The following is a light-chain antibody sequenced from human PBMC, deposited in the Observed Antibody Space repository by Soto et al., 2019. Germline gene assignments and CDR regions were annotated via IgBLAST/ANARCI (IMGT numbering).Light chain of an antibody. V-gene: IGKV3-11*01. CDR1: QSVYSY. J-gene: IGKJ2*01. CDR2: DTS. Sequence: EIVLTQSPATLSLSPGERATLSCRASQSVYSYLAWYQQKPGQAPRLLIYDTSNKATGTPARFSGSGSWTDFTLTISGREAEDFAVYYCQQRSSWGTFGEGTKLEIK. CDR3: QQRSSWGT.